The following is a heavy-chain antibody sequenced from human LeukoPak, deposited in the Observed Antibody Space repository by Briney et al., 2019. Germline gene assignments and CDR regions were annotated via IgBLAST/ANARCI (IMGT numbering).Heavy chain of an antibody. CDR3: ARDYDFWSGYRGDYFDY. CDR1: GYTFTSYY. D-gene: IGHD3-3*01. Sequence: GASVKVSCKASGYTFTSYYMHWVGQAPGQGLEWMGIINLSGGSTSYAQKFKGRVTMTRDMSTSTVYMELSRLRSDDTAVYYCARDYDFWSGYRGDYFDYWGQGTLVTVSS. V-gene: IGHV1-46*01. J-gene: IGHJ4*02. CDR2: INLSGGST.